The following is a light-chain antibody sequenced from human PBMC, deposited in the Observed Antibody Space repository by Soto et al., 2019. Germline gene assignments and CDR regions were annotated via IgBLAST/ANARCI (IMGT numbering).Light chain of an antibody. J-gene: IGLJ3*02. CDR1: SSNIGNNP. CDR3: VVWDDSLNGVV. Sequence: QSVLTQPTSASGTPGQRVTISCSGSSSNIGNNPVSWYQHLPGSTPRPLIYGNDLRPSGVPDRFSASKSGTSASLAISGLQSEDEADYYCVVWDDSLNGVVFGGGTQLTVL. CDR2: GND. V-gene: IGLV1-44*01.